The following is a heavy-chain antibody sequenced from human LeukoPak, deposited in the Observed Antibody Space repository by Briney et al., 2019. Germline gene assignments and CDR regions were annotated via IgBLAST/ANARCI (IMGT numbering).Heavy chain of an antibody. J-gene: IGHJ3*02. Sequence: RGESLKIPCKGSGYSFTSYWISWVRQMPGKGLEWMGRIDPSDSYTNYSPSFQGHVTISADKSISTAYLQWSSLKASDTAMYYCARLVGGVGASRRAFDIWGQGTMVTVSS. CDR2: IDPSDSYT. V-gene: IGHV5-10-1*01. D-gene: IGHD1-26*01. CDR1: GYSFTSYW. CDR3: ARLVGGVGASRRAFDI.